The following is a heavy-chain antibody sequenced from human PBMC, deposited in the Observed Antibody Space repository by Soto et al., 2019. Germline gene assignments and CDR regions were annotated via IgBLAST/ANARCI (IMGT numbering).Heavy chain of an antibody. J-gene: IGHJ4*02. V-gene: IGHV3-33*01. D-gene: IGHD5-18*01. Sequence: QVQLVESGGGVVQPGRSLRLSCAASGFTFSSYGMHWVRQAPGKGLEWVAVIWYDGSNKYYADSVKGRFIISRDNSKNTLYLQMNSLRAEDTAVYYCARAAGDTAMVTPFDYWGQGTLVTVSS. CDR1: GFTFSSYG. CDR3: ARAAGDTAMVTPFDY. CDR2: IWYDGSNK.